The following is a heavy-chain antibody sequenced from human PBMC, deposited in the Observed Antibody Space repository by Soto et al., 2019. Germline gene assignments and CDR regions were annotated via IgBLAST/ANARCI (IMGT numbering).Heavy chain of an antibody. CDR2: IIPIFGTA. Sequence: QVQLVQSGAEVKKPGSSVKVSCKASGGTFSSYAISWVRQAPGQGLEWMGGIIPIFGTANYAQKFQGRVTITADESTSTAYMELSRLRSENTAVYYCPRDTRIAAAGTIAEYGFDPWGQRTLVTVSS. J-gene: IGHJ5*02. CDR3: PRDTRIAAAGTIAEYGFDP. D-gene: IGHD6-13*01. V-gene: IGHV1-69*01. CDR1: GGTFSSYA.